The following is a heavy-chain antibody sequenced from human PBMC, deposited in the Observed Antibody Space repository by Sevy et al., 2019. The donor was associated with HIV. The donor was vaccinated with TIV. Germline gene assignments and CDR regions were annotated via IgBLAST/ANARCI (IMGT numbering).Heavy chain of an antibody. V-gene: IGHV3-23*01. CDR1: GFTFSTYA. CDR2: ISGSGISI. CDR3: AKELPGYQYDSSGNLDT. Sequence: GGSLRLSCAASGFTFSTYAMSWVRQAPGKGLEWVSGISGSGISIYYAGSRKGRFTISRDNSKNTLILQMNSLRAEDTAIYYCAKELPGYQYDSSGNLDTWGQGRLVTVSS. D-gene: IGHD6-19*01. J-gene: IGHJ5*02.